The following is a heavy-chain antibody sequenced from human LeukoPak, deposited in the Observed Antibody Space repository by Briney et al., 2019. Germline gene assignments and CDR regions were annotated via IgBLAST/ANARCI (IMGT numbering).Heavy chain of an antibody. J-gene: IGHJ4*02. Sequence: PGGSLRLSCAASGFTFSSHGMHWVRQTPAKGLEWVAFIRYDGSNKYYADSVKGRFIISRDNSKNALFLQVNSLRPEDTAVYYCAKGGKYDILTGYRRSRLLGDFWGQGTLVTVSS. CDR2: IRYDGSNK. D-gene: IGHD3-9*01. V-gene: IGHV3-30*02. CDR3: AKGGKYDILTGYRRSRLLGDF. CDR1: GFTFSSHG.